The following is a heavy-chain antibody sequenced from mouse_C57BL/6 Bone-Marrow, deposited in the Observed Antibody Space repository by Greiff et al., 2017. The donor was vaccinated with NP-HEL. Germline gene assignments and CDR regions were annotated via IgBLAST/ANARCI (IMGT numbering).Heavy chain of an antibody. CDR2: ISSGSSTI. D-gene: IGHD2-2*01. J-gene: IGHJ3*01. CDR3: ARSGYGRFAY. CDR1: GFTFSDYG. V-gene: IGHV5-17*01. Sequence: EVMLVESGGGLVKPGGSLKLSCAASGFTFSDYGMHWVRQAPEKGLEWVAYISSGSSTIYYADTVQGRFTISRDNAKNTLFRQMTSLRSEDTAMYYCARSGYGRFAYWGQGTLVTVSA.